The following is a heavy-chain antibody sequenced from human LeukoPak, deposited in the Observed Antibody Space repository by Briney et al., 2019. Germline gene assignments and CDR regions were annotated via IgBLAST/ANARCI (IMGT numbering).Heavy chain of an antibody. CDR1: GYTFTGYY. Sequence: ASVKVSCKASGYTFTGYYLHWVRQAPGQGLEWMGWVNPNIGDTNYAQRFRGRVTMTRDTSISTAYMELNRLRSDDTAVYYCARVGLYYDSSDAFDIWGQGTMVTVSS. CDR2: VNPNIGDT. CDR3: ARVGLYYDSSDAFDI. D-gene: IGHD3-22*01. J-gene: IGHJ3*02. V-gene: IGHV1-2*02.